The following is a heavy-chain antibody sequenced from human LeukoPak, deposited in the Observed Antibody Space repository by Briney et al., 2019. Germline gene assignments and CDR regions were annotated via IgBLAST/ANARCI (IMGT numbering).Heavy chain of an antibody. V-gene: IGHV4-39*01. J-gene: IGHJ4*02. CDR1: GGSISSSSYY. Sequence: SETLSPTCAVSGGSISSSSYYWGWIRQPPGKGLEWIGSIYYSGTYYNPSLKSRVTISVDTSKNQFSLKLSSVTAADTAVYYCARLPFYDSSGYWGQGTLVTVSS. CDR2: IYYSGT. CDR3: ARLPFYDSSGY. D-gene: IGHD3-22*01.